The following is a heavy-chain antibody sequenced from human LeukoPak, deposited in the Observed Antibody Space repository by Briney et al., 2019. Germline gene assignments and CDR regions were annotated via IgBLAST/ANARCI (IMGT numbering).Heavy chain of an antibody. V-gene: IGHV1-18*01. CDR3: ARSPDSYGFHPFDY. Sequence: ASVKVSCKASGYTFTSYGISWVRQAPGQGLEWMGWISAYNGNTNYAQKLQGRVTMTTDTSTSTAYMELRSLRSDDTAVYYCARSPDSYGFHPFDYWGQGTLVTVSS. CDR2: ISAYNGNT. CDR1: GYTFTSYG. D-gene: IGHD5-18*01. J-gene: IGHJ4*02.